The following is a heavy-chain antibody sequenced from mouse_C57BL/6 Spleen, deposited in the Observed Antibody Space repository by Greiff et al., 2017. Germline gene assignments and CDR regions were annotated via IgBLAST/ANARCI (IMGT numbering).Heavy chain of an antibody. J-gene: IGHJ1*03. CDR3: AREIYDGYPWYFDV. CDR2: IHPNNGGT. D-gene: IGHD2-3*01. Sequence: EVQLQQSGPELVKPGASVKISCKASGYTFTDYYMNWVKQSHGKSLEWIGDIHPNNGGTSYNQKFKGKATLTVDKSSSTAYMELRILTSEDSAVYYCAREIYDGYPWYFDVWGTGTTVTVSS. CDR1: GYTFTDYY. V-gene: IGHV1-26*01.